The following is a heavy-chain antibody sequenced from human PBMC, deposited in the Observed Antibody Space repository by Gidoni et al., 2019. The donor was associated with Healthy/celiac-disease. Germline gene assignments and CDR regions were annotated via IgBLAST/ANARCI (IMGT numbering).Heavy chain of an antibody. CDR3: ARDSGSYRGNYFDY. D-gene: IGHD1-26*01. J-gene: IGHJ4*02. CDR1: GGSISSYY. Sequence: QVQLQESGPGLVKPSETLSLTCTVSGGSISSYYWSWIRQPPGKGLEWIGYSDYCGSTNYNPSLKSRVTISVDTPKNQFSLKLSSVTAADTAVYYCARDSGSYRGNYFDYWGQGTLVTVSS. CDR2: SDYCGST. V-gene: IGHV4-59*01.